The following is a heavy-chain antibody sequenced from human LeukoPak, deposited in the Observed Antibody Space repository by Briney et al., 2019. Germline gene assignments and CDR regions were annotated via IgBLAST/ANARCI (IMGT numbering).Heavy chain of an antibody. V-gene: IGHV4-34*01. CDR3: ARVMTMVRGTDAFDI. CDR2: IYYSGST. Sequence: SETLSLTCVVYGGSFSGYYWSWIRQPPQKGLEWIGSIYYSGSTYYNPSLKSRVTISADTSKNQFSLKLSSVTAADTAVYYCARVMTMVRGTDAFDIWGQGTMVTVSS. CDR1: GGSFSGYY. J-gene: IGHJ3*02. D-gene: IGHD3-10*01.